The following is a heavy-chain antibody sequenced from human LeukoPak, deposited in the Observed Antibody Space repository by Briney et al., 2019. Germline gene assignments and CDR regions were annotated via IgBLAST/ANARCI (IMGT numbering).Heavy chain of an antibody. D-gene: IGHD2-2*01. J-gene: IGHJ4*02. CDR2: IYYSGST. CDR3: ASDIVVVPAAWGYFDC. V-gene: IGHV4-59*12. CDR1: GGSISSYY. Sequence: SETLSLTCTVSGGSISSYYWSWIRQPPGKGLEWIGYIYYSGSTNYNPSLKSRVTISVDTSKNQFSLKLSSVTAADTAMYYCASDIVVVPAAWGYFDCWGQGTLVTVSS.